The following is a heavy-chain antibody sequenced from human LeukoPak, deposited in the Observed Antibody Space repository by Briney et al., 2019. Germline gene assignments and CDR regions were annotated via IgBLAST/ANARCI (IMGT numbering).Heavy chain of an antibody. D-gene: IGHD2-2*01. CDR3: ARVGRDCSSINCYWADWFDP. Sequence: GASVKVSCKASGYTFSAYGITWVREAPGQGPEWMGWISGSTGSTHYAQTVQGRVTMTTETSTGTDYMELRSLRSDDTAVSYCARVGRDCSSINCYWADWFDPCGQGTLVIVSS. J-gene: IGHJ5*02. V-gene: IGHV1-18*01. CDR1: GYTFSAYG. CDR2: ISGSTGST.